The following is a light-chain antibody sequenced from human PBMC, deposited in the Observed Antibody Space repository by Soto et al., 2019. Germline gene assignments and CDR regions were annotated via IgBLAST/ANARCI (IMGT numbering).Light chain of an antibody. CDR2: GAS. J-gene: IGKJ1*01. CDR1: QSVSTN. V-gene: IGKV3-15*01. Sequence: EIVMTQSPATLSVSPGERATLSCRSSQSVSTNLAWYQQKPGQAPRVLIYGASTRATGIPARFSGSGSGTEFTLIISSLQSEDFGVYYCQHYKNWPPPWTFGQGTKVDIK. CDR3: QHYKNWPPPWT.